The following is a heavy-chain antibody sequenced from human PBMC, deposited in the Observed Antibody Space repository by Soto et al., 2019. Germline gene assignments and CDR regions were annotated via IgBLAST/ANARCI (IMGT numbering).Heavy chain of an antibody. D-gene: IGHD3-10*01. Sequence: GWSLRLSCTASGFTFGDYAMSWFRQAPGKGLEWVGFIRSKAYGGTTEYAASVKGRFTISSDDSKSIAYLQMNSLKAEDTAVYYCSGDYSMVRGLPYYHDMVVWGQVTTVTV. CDR2: IRSKAYGGTT. V-gene: IGHV3-49*03. CDR1: GFTFGDYA. CDR3: SGDYSMVRGLPYYHDMVV. J-gene: IGHJ6*01.